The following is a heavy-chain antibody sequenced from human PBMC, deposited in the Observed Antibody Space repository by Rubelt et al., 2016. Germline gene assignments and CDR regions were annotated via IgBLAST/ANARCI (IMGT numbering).Heavy chain of an antibody. CDR1: GYTFTSHA. D-gene: IGHD5-18*01. CDR3: ARSKDTAMVTDADWYFDL. V-gene: IGHV1-3*01. CDR2: INAGNGNT. Sequence: QVQLVQSGAEVKKPGASVKVSCKASGYTFTSHAMHWVRQAPGQRLEWMGWINAGNGNTKYSQKFQGRVTITRDTSASTAYMELSSLRSEDTAVYYCARSKDTAMVTDADWYFDLWGRGTLVTVSS. J-gene: IGHJ2*01.